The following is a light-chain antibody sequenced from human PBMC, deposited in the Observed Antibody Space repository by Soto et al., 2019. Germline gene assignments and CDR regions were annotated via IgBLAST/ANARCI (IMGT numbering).Light chain of an antibody. CDR2: STN. Sequence: TVVTQEPSFSVSPGGTVTLTCGLSSGSVSTGYYPSWYQQTPGQAPRTLIYSTNTRSSGVPDRFSGSILGNKAALTITGAQADDESDYYCVLYMGSGISVFGGGTKLTVL. J-gene: IGLJ3*02. CDR3: VLYMGSGISV. V-gene: IGLV8-61*01. CDR1: SGSVSTGYY.